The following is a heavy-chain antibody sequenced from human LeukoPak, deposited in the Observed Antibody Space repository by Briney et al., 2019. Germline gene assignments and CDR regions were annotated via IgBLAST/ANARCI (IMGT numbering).Heavy chain of an antibody. CDR3: ARDDDYGGKLDY. D-gene: IGHD4-23*01. J-gene: IGHJ4*02. CDR1: GGSISSGDYY. CDR2: IYYSGST. V-gene: IGHV4-30-4*01. Sequence: SQTLSLTCTVSGGSISSGDYYWSWIRQPPGKGLEWIGYIYYSGSTYYNPSLKSRVTISVDTSKNQFSLKLSSVTAADTAVYYCARDDDYGGKLDYWGQGTLATVSS.